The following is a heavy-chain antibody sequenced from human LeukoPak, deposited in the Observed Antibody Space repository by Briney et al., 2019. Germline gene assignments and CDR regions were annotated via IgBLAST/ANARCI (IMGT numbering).Heavy chain of an antibody. CDR3: TTGVGAAGHDGY. D-gene: IGHD6-25*01. CDR2: VKSKISGGTT. CDR1: GFTFSRYW. V-gene: IGHV3-15*01. Sequence: GGSLRLSCAASGFTFSRYWMSWVRQAPGKGLERVGQVKSKISGGTTDFAAPVKGRFTISRDDSRNTLYLQMNSLRIEDTAVYYCTTGVGAAGHDGYWGQGTLVTVSS. J-gene: IGHJ4*02.